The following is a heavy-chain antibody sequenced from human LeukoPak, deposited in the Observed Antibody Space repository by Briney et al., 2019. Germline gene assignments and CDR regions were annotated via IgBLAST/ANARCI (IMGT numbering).Heavy chain of an antibody. V-gene: IGHV3-73*01. D-gene: IGHD2-15*01. CDR1: GFSFSSHG. CDR3: SVNYCSGGSCYML. Sequence: GGSLRLSCAASGFSFSSHGMSWVRQASGKGLEWVGRIRSKANSYATAYAASVKGRFTISRDDSKNTAYLQMNSLKTEDTAVYYCSVNYCSGGSCYMLWGQGTLVTVSS. CDR2: IRSKANSYAT. J-gene: IGHJ4*02.